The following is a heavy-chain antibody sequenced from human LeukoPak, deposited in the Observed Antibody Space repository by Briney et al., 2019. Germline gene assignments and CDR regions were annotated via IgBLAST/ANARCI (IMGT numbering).Heavy chain of an antibody. CDR3: ARDEGRRSRITIFGAGYYFDY. V-gene: IGHV1-69*04. Sequence: GASVKVSCKASGGTFSSYAISWVRQAPGQGLEWMGRIIPIFGIANYAQKFQGRVTITADKSTGTAYMELSSLRSEDTAVYYCARDEGRRSRITIFGAGYYFDYWGQGTLVTVSS. J-gene: IGHJ4*02. CDR1: GGTFSSYA. D-gene: IGHD3-3*01. CDR2: IIPIFGIA.